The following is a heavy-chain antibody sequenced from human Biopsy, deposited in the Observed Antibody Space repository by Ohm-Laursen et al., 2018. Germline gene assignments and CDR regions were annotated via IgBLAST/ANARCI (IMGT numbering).Heavy chain of an antibody. Sequence: SLRLSCAASGFNFDDFAMHWVRQTPGKGLEWVSGISWNSGRIAYADSVKGRFTISRDNAKNSLYLQMNSLRAEDTALYYCAKGQAPDDYNYAFDIWGQGTMLTVSS. CDR2: ISWNSGRI. V-gene: IGHV3-9*01. CDR3: AKGQAPDDYNYAFDI. D-gene: IGHD5-24*01. J-gene: IGHJ3*02. CDR1: GFNFDDFA.